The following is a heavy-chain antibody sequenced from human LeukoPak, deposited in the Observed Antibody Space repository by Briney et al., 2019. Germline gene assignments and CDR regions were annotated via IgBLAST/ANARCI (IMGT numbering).Heavy chain of an antibody. CDR2: IYYSGST. CDR3: ARGWDSSSLVWFDP. Sequence: SETLSLTCTVSSGSISSHYWSWIRQPPGKGLEWIGYIYYSGSTNYNPSLKSRVTISVDTSKNQFSLKLSSVTAADTAVYYCARGWDSSSLVWFDPWGQGTLVTVSS. D-gene: IGHD6-6*01. V-gene: IGHV4-59*11. J-gene: IGHJ5*02. CDR1: SGSISSHY.